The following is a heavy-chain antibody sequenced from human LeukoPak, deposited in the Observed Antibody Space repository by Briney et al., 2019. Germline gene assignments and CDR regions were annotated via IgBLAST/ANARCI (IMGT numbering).Heavy chain of an antibody. CDR2: ISYDGSNK. D-gene: IGHD6-6*01. J-gene: IGHJ5*02. CDR1: GFTFSSYA. CDR3: AREMVGLAARWFDP. V-gene: IGHV3-30*04. Sequence: GGSLRLSCAASGFTFSSYAMHWVRQAPGKGLEWVAVISYDGSNKYYADSVKGRFTISRDNSKSTLYLQMNSLRAEDTAVYYCAREMVGLAARWFDPWGQGTLVTVSS.